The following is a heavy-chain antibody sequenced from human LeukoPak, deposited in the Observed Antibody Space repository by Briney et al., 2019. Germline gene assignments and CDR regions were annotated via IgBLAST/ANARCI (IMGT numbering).Heavy chain of an antibody. CDR3: ARDNSVGDTAWWFDP. CDR2: IKTKVDGGTA. V-gene: IGHV3-15*01. CDR1: GFSLRNAW. D-gene: IGHD1-26*01. Sequence: GGSLRLSCAASGFSLRNAWMSWVRQAPGKGLEWVGRIKTKVDGGTADYAAPVKGRFTILRDDSKSALYLQMNSLKAEDTAVYYCARDNSVGDTAWWFDPWGQGTLVTVSS. J-gene: IGHJ5*02.